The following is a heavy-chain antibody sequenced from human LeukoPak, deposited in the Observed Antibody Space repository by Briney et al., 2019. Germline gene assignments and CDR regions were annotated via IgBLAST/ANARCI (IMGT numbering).Heavy chain of an antibody. CDR3: ARDMKRRYSYGQISPDAFDI. CDR2: INPNSGGT. V-gene: IGHV1-2*02. CDR1: GYTFTDYY. J-gene: IGHJ3*02. Sequence: GASVRVSCKASGYTFTDYYMHWVRQAPGQGLEWMGWINPNSGGTNYAQKFQGRVTMTRDTSISTAYMELSRLRSDDTAVYYCARDMKRRYSYGQISPDAFDIWGQGTMVTVSS. D-gene: IGHD5-18*01.